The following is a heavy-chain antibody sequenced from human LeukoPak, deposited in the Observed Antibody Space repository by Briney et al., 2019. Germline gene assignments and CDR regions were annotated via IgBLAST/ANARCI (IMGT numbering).Heavy chain of an antibody. D-gene: IGHD4-17*01. J-gene: IGHJ4*02. CDR1: GFTFSSYW. CDR2: ISYDGSNK. Sequence: GGSLRLSCAASGFTFSSYWMIWVRQAPGKGLEWVAFISYDGSNKYYADSVKGRCTISRDNSKNTVYLQMNSLRAEDTAVYYCAKDMDHDYDDYGFDYWGQGTPVTVSS. CDR3: AKDMDHDYDDYGFDY. V-gene: IGHV3-30*18.